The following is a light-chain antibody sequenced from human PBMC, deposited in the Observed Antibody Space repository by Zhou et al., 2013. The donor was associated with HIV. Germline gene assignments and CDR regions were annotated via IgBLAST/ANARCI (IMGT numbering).Light chain of an antibody. CDR1: QSISNY. J-gene: IGKJ2*01. V-gene: IGKV1-39*01. CDR2: ATS. Sequence: DIQMTQSPSSLSASVGDRVTISCRASQSISNYLTWFQHKPGKAPKLLIFATSRLQSGVPSRFSGGGSGTEFTLTINSLQPEDFATYYCQQTYSTPYTFGQGTKLEIK. CDR3: QQTYSTPYT.